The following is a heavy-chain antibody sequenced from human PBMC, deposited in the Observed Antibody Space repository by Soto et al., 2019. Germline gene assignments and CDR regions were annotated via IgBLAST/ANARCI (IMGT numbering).Heavy chain of an antibody. V-gene: IGHV3-7*03. J-gene: IGHJ4*02. CDR1: GFTFSSYW. D-gene: IGHD5-18*01. CDR3: AMGRGYSHKTSNFEY. Sequence: GGSLRLSCAASGFTFSSYWMSWVRQAPGKGLEWVANIKQDGSEKYYVDSVKGRFTISRDNAKNSLYLQMNSLRAEDTAVYYCAMGRGYSHKTSNFEYCDQGTLVTASS. CDR2: IKQDGSEK.